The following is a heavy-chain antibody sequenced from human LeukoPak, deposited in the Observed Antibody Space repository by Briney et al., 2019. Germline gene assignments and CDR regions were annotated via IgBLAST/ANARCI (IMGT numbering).Heavy chain of an antibody. CDR2: XXXYGSNK. Sequence: SXGXXWVRQAPGKGXXWXXFXXXYGSNKYYADCVKGRFTISRDNSKNTLYLQMNSLRAEDTAVYYCAKDGFHYYDSSGYDAFDIWGQGTMVTVSS. J-gene: IGHJ3*02. V-gene: IGHV3-30*02. CDR1: SXG. D-gene: IGHD3-22*01. CDR3: AKDGFHYYDSSGYDAFDI.